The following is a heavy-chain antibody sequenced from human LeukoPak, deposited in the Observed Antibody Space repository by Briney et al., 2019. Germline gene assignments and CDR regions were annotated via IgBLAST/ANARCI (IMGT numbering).Heavy chain of an antibody. CDR2: TYYRSKWYN. D-gene: IGHD4-17*01. V-gene: IGHV6-1*01. J-gene: IGHJ3*02. CDR3: EKGACGDPVDAFDI. CDR1: GYSVSSNSAA. Sequence: SQTLSLTCAISGYSVSSNSAAWNWIRQSPSRGLEWLGRTYYRSKWYNDYAVSVKSRITINPERHKNQFSLKVNSVSPEDTAVYYCEKGACGDPVDAFDIWGQGTMVTVSS.